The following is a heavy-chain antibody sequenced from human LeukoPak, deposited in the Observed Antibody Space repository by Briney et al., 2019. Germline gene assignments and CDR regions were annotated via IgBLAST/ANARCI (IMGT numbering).Heavy chain of an antibody. V-gene: IGHV7-4-1*02. CDR2: ININTGNP. CDR1: GYTFTSYA. Sequence: ASVKVSCKASGYTFTSYAMNWVRQAPGQGLEWMGWININTGNPTYAQGFTGRFVFSLDTSVSTAYLQISSLKAKDTAVYYCATDKWLGHYGMDVWGQGTTVTVSS. CDR3: ATDKWLGHYGMDV. J-gene: IGHJ6*02. D-gene: IGHD6-19*01.